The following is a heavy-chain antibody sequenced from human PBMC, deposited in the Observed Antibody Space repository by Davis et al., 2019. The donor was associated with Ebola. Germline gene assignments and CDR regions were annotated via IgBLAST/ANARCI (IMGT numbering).Heavy chain of an antibody. Sequence: KVSCKGSGYSFTSYWISWVRQMPGKGLEWMGRIDPSDSYTNYSPSFQGHVTISADKSISTAYLQWSSLKASDTAMYYCARPSSGYEASFDYWGQGTPVTVSS. CDR2: IDPSDSYT. V-gene: IGHV5-10-1*01. J-gene: IGHJ4*02. CDR3: ARPSSGYEASFDY. CDR1: GYSFTSYW. D-gene: IGHD3-22*01.